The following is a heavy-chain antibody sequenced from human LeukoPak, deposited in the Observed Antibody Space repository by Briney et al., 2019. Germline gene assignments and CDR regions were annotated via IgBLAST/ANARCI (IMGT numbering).Heavy chain of an antibody. CDR1: GYSISSGYF. CDR3: ARVGPRYNWNEDGFDI. V-gene: IGHV4-38-2*01. D-gene: IGHD1-1*01. CDR2: IYHSGST. J-gene: IGHJ3*02. Sequence: SETLSLTCAVSGYSISSGYFWGWIWQPPGKGLQWIGSIYHSGSTYYNPSLKSRVTISVDTSKNQFSLKLSSVTAADTAVYYCARVGPRYNWNEDGFDIWGQGTMVTVSS.